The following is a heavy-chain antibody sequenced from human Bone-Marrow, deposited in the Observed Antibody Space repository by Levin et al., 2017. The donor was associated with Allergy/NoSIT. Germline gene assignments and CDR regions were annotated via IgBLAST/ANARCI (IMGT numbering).Heavy chain of an antibody. CDR3: ARDRVTTNWYFDL. V-gene: IGHV3-74*01. CDR2: INRDGSST. J-gene: IGHJ2*01. Sequence: GESLKISCSASGFNFSSCWMHWVRQAPGKGLVWVSRINRDGSSTSYADSVKGRFTISRDNAKNTLYLQMNSLRAEDTSVYYCARDRVTTNWYFDLWSRGTLVTVSS. CDR1: GFNFSSCW. D-gene: IGHD4-17*01.